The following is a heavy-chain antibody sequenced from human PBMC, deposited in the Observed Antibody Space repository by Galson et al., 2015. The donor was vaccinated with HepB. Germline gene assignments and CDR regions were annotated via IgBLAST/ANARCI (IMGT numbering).Heavy chain of an antibody. V-gene: IGHV7-4-1*02. CDR2: INSNTGNP. CDR1: GYTFTAYT. J-gene: IGHJ4*02. CDR3: ARDDPLDY. Sequence: SCKASGYTFTAYTMNWVRQAPGQGLEWMGRINSNTGNPTYAQGFTGRFVFSLDTSVSTAYLQISSLKAKDTAVYYCARDDPLDYWGQGTLVTVSS.